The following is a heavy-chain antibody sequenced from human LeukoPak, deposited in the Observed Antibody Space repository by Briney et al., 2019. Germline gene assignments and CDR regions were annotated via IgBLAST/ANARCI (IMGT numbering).Heavy chain of an antibody. Sequence: SVKVSCKASGGTSITHIINWVRQAPGQGLEWMGRIIPMLGIPNYAQKFQGRVTFTADRSTNTAYMALSSLRSEDTAVYYCARHSSRESFYDFDSWGQRALIIVSS. CDR3: ARHSSRESFYDFDS. CDR1: GGTSITHI. D-gene: IGHD3-16*01. CDR2: IIPMLGIP. J-gene: IGHJ4*02. V-gene: IGHV1-69*02.